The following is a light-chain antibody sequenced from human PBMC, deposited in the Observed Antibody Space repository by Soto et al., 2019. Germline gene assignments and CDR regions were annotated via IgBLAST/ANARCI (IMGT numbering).Light chain of an antibody. CDR1: QTISTY. CDR2: AAS. V-gene: IGKV1-39*01. CDR3: QQSDTTPWT. Sequence: DIQMTQSPSSLSASVGDRVTITCRAGQTISTYLNWFQQKPGKAPKLLIYAASRLQSGVPSRFSGTGSGTEFTLTISNLQPEDFATYYCQQSDTTPWTSGQGTKVDVK. J-gene: IGKJ1*01.